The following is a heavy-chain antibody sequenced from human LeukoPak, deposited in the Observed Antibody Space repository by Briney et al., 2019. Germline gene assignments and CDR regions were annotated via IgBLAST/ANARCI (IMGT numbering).Heavy chain of an antibody. J-gene: IGHJ4*02. D-gene: IGHD6-19*01. CDR1: GFTFDDYG. V-gene: IGHV3-20*04. Sequence: PGGSLRLSCAASGFTFDDYGMSWVRQAPGKGLEWVSGINWNGGNTGYSDSVKGRFTISRDNAKNSLYLQMDSLRAEDTALYYCGRDLSAWYGPDYWGQGTLVTVSS. CDR2: INWNGGNT. CDR3: GRDLSAWYGPDY.